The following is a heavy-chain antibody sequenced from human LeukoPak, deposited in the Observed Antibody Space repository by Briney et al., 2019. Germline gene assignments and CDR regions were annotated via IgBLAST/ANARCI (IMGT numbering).Heavy chain of an antibody. V-gene: IGHV3-48*03. CDR2: ISSSGSTI. D-gene: IGHD3-22*01. J-gene: IGHJ4*02. CDR1: GFTFSSYE. Sequence: GGSLRLSCAASGFTFSSYEMNWVRQAPGKGLEWVSYISSSGSTIYYADSVKGRFTISRDNAKNSLYLQMNSLRAEDTAVYYCARGPAASGYYDSRGRYGYFDYWGQGTLVTVSS. CDR3: ARGPAASGYYDSRGRYGYFDY.